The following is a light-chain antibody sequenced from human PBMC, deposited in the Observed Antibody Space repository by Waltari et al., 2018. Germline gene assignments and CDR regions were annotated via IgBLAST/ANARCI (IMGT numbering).Light chain of an antibody. Sequence: EILLTQSPGTLSLSPGERATLSCRASQSVGRSLAWYQQTPGQPPRLLIYGTSNRATGPPDRLSGGWSGTDFSLTISRLEPEDVAVYYCQHYVSLPVTFGQGTKVEIK. V-gene: IGKV3-20*01. CDR2: GTS. J-gene: IGKJ1*01. CDR3: QHYVSLPVT. CDR1: QSVGRS.